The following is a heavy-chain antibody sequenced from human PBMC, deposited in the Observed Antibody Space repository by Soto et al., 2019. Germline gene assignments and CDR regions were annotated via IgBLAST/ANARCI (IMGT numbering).Heavy chain of an antibody. D-gene: IGHD5-18*01. CDR3: ARSGYSYGPNPLLY. V-gene: IGHV4-4*02. CDR2: IYHSGST. CDR1: GGSISSSNW. J-gene: IGHJ4*02. Sequence: SETLSLTCAVSGGSISSSNWWSWVRQPPGKGLEWIGEIYHSGSTNYNPSLKSRVTISVDKSKNQFSLKLSSVTAADAAVYYCARSGYSYGPNPLLYWGQGTLVTVSS.